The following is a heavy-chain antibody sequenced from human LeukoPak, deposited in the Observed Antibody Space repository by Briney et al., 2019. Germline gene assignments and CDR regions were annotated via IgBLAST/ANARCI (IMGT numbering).Heavy chain of an antibody. Sequence: SETLSLTCTVSGGSISSSSYYWGWIRQPPGKGLEWIGSIYYSGSTYYNPSLKSRVTISVDTSKNQFPLKLSSVTAADTAVYYCARLLGSGWYLDYWGQGTLVTVSS. V-gene: IGHV4-39*01. CDR2: IYYSGST. D-gene: IGHD6-19*01. CDR3: ARLLGSGWYLDY. J-gene: IGHJ4*02. CDR1: GGSISSSSYY.